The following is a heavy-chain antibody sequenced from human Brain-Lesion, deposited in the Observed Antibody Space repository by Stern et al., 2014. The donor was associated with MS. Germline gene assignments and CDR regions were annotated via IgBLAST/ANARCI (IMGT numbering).Heavy chain of an antibody. Sequence: QVQLVESGAEVKKPGASVKVSCKASGYTFTGYYMHWVRQAPGQGLEWMGWINPKSGGTNYAQKFRGWVTMTRDTSIKTAYMELSRLRSDDTAVYYCATYYYDSTGYNDFWGQGTLVTVSS. CDR1: GYTFTGYY. D-gene: IGHD3-22*01. V-gene: IGHV1-2*04. J-gene: IGHJ4*02. CDR3: ATYYYDSTGYNDF. CDR2: INPKSGGT.